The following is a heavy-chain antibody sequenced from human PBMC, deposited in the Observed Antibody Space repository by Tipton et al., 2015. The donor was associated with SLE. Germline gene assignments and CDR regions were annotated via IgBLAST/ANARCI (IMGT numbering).Heavy chain of an antibody. CDR3: ARVLPITIFGVADYNWFDP. CDR2: IKQAGSEK. J-gene: IGHJ5*02. CDR1: GFTFSSYW. Sequence: SLRLSCAASGFTFSSYWMSWVRQAPGKGLEWVANIKQAGSEKYYVDSVKGRLTISRENAKNSLYLQMNSLRAEDTAVYYCARVLPITIFGVADYNWFDPWGQGTLVTVSS. D-gene: IGHD3-3*01. V-gene: IGHV3-7*01.